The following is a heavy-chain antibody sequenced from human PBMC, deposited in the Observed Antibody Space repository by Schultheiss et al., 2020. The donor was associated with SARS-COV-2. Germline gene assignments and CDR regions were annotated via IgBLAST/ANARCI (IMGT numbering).Heavy chain of an antibody. V-gene: IGHV3-30*14. Sequence: GGSLRLSCAASGFTFSDYYMSWIRQAPGKGLEWVAVISYDGSNKYYADSVKGRFTISRHNSKNTLYLQMNSLRAEDTAVYYCAREDYYYYYNMDVWGKGTTVTVSS. CDR1: GFTFSDYY. CDR3: AREDYYYYYNMDV. CDR2: ISYDGSNK. J-gene: IGHJ6*03.